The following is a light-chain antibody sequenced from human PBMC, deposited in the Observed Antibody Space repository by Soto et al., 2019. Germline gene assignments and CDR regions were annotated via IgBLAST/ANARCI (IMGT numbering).Light chain of an antibody. J-gene: IGKJ2*01. CDR3: QQYYSTPYT. Sequence: DIVMTQSPDSLAVSLGERATINCKSSQSVLYSSNNKNYLAWYQQKPGQPPKLLIYWASTRESGVPDRFSVSGSGTDFTFTISSLQAEDVAVYYCQQYYSTPYTFGQGTKLEIK. CDR1: QSVLYSSNNKNY. CDR2: WAS. V-gene: IGKV4-1*01.